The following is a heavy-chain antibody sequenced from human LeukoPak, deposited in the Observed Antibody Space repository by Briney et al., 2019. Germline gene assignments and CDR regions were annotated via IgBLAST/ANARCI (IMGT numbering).Heavy chain of an antibody. CDR1: GFTFSSFW. V-gene: IGHV3-7*01. CDR3: ARARRPDGVVPAARYMDV. J-gene: IGHJ6*03. D-gene: IGHD2-2*01. CDR2: IKHDGSVK. Sequence: GGSPRLSPAPPGFTFSSFWMSWVRQAPGKGLERVAYIKHDGSVKYTVDSVKGGFTISRDNSKNALYLQMNSPRADDTAVYYCARARRPDGVVPAARYMDVWGKGTTVTVSS.